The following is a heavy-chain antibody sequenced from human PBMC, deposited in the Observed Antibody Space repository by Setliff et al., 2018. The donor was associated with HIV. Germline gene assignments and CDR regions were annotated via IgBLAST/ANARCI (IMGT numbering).Heavy chain of an antibody. V-gene: IGHV1-69*10. Sequence: ASVKVSCKASGGSFNTYGIHWVRQAPGQGLEWMGGIIPIASVPNYSQKFQDRLTITADESTTTVYMDMSSLRSEDTAQYYCARGPLYGYDRGYFDYWGQGTLVTVS. CDR2: IIPIASVP. CDR3: ARGPLYGYDRGYFDY. D-gene: IGHD5-12*01. J-gene: IGHJ4*02. CDR1: GGSFNTYG.